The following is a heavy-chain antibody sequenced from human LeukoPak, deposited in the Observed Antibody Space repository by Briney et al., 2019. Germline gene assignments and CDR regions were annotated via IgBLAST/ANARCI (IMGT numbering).Heavy chain of an antibody. CDR3: AREWGIAALFDP. V-gene: IGHV1-2*02. D-gene: IGHD6-25*01. Sequence: ASVKVSCKTSGYTFTDYYLHWVRQAPGQGLEWVGWIHPNTGATHHAQKFQGRLTMTRDTSISTVCMELTRLRSDDTAVYYCAREWGIAALFDPWGQGTLVTVSS. J-gene: IGHJ5*02. CDR1: GYTFTDYY. CDR2: IHPNTGAT.